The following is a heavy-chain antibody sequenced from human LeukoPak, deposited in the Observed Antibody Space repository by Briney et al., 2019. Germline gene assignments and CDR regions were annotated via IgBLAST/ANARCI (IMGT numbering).Heavy chain of an antibody. D-gene: IGHD2-2*01. V-gene: IGHV1-69*04. J-gene: IGHJ4*02. CDR1: GGTFSSYA. CDR3: ARDLVCTMNCKDS. CDR2: IIPNLGMA. Sequence: SVKVSCKASGGTFSSYAISWVRQAPGQGLEWMGRIIPNLGMALYAQKFKGRVTITADKSPSTAYMELSSLTSEDTAVYFCARDLVCTMNCKDSWGQGTLVTVS.